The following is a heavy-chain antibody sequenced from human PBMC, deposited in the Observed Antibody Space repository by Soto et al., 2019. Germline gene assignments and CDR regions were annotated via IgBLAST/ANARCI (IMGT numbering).Heavy chain of an antibody. CDR1: GGSISNSNW. Sequence: QVQLQESGPGLVKPSWTLSLTCAVFGGSISNSNWWTWVRQPPGKGLDWIGEIFHSGSTNYNSSLMGRVTISVDKANNQFSLKLSSVTAADTAVYYCAHRPIVGAAIWGQGTLVTVSS. CDR3: AHRPIVGAAI. D-gene: IGHD1-26*01. V-gene: IGHV4-4*02. J-gene: IGHJ4*02. CDR2: IFHSGST.